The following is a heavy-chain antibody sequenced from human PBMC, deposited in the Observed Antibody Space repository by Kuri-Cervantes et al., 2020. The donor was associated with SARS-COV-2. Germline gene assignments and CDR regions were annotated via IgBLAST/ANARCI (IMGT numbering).Heavy chain of an antibody. CDR3: AREDYYYDSSGSPRHYFDY. Sequence: ESLKISCAVYGGSFSGYYWSWIRQPPGKGLEWIGEINHSGSTNYNPSLKSRVTTSVDTSKNQFSLKLSSVTAADTAVYYCAREDYYYDSSGSPRHYFDYWGQGTLVTVSS. V-gene: IGHV4-34*01. D-gene: IGHD3-22*01. CDR1: GGSFSGYY. J-gene: IGHJ4*02. CDR2: INHSGST.